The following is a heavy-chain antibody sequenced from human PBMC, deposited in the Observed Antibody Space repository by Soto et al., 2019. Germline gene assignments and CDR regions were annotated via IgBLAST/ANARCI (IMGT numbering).Heavy chain of an antibody. CDR1: GFTFSSYS. CDR2: ISSSSSYI. D-gene: IGHD3-10*01. J-gene: IGHJ6*02. Sequence: PGVSLRLSCAASGFTFSSYSMNWVRQAPGKGLEWVSSISSSSSYIYYADSVKGRFTISRDNAKNSLYLQMNSLRAEDTAVYYCARARDYYGSGSYYKAPLDVWGQGTTVTVSS. CDR3: ARARDYYGSGSYYKAPLDV. V-gene: IGHV3-21*01.